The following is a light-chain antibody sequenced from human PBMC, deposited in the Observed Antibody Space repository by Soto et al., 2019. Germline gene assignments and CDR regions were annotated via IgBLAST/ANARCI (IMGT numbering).Light chain of an antibody. CDR2: DAS. V-gene: IGKV3-11*01. CDR3: KQRSNWPLIT. Sequence: EIGLTQSAATLCLCPGERDTLXCRASHSFSSYLDWYQQKPGKAPRHLIYDASNRAAGIQARLSGSGSGKDFTLNISSLEPEEFAIYYCKQRSNWPLITFGQGTRLEIK. J-gene: IGKJ5*01. CDR1: HSFSSY.